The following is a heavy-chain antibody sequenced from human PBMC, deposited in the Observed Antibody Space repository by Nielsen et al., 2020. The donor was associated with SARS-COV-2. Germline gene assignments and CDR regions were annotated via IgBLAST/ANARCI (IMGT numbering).Heavy chain of an antibody. CDR3: ARDKLIAAPVYCFDP. CDR2: MSSVGSKK. Sequence: GGSLTLSCPASGFTFSSYSIHWVRQAPGKVLDWVAVMSSVGSKKFYADSVKGRFTISRDNSKNTLYLQMNSLRTDDTAVYYCARDKLIAAPVYCFDPWGQGTLVTVSS. D-gene: IGHD6-13*01. J-gene: IGHJ5*02. V-gene: IGHV3-30*04. CDR1: GFTFSSYS.